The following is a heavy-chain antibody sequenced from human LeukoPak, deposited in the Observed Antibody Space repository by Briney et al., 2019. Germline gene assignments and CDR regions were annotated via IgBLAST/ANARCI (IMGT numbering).Heavy chain of an antibody. D-gene: IGHD5-24*01. CDR2: VSYDGSNK. CDR1: GFTFSSYG. V-gene: IGHV3-30*18. Sequence: PGGSLRLSCVASGFTFSSYGMNGVRQAPGKGLEWVAIVSYDGSNKYYAESVKGRFTISRDNSKNTLYLEMNSLRGEDTAVYYCAKDRRDGYNTDAFDIWGQGTMVTVSS. CDR3: AKDRRDGYNTDAFDI. J-gene: IGHJ3*02.